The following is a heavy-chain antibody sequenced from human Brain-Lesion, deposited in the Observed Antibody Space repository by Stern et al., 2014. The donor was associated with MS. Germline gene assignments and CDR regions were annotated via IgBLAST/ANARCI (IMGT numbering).Heavy chain of an antibody. Sequence: VQLVESGGGVVQPGRPLRLSCVASGFTFGSCAMHWVRPAPGKGLEWVAGVSYDGSNKYYADSVKGRFTISRDNSQNTLYMQMSRLRPEDTAVYYCAKDRQYLTYFFDHWGQGSLVTVSS. CDR1: GFTFGSCA. D-gene: IGHD2/OR15-2a*01. V-gene: IGHV3-30*18. CDR2: VSYDGSNK. CDR3: AKDRQYLTYFFDH. J-gene: IGHJ5*02.